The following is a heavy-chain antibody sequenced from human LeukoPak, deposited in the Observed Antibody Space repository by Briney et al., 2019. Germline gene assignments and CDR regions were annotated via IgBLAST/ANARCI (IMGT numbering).Heavy chain of an antibody. Sequence: PGGSLRLSCAASGFTFSSDWMHWVRQAPGKGLVCVSYIHGGGGSTNYGDSVRGRFTISRDNANKSLYPQMNRLRDEDTAVYYWVRGLDSWGVGTLVSVSS. CDR3: VRGLDS. CDR1: GFTFSSDW. D-gene: IGHD3-16*01. J-gene: IGHJ5*01. CDR2: IHGGGGST. V-gene: IGHV3-74*01.